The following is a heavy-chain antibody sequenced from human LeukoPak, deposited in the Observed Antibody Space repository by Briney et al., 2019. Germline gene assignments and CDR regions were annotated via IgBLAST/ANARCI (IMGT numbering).Heavy chain of an antibody. D-gene: IGHD2-8*01. CDR1: GFTFDDYA. J-gene: IGHJ4*02. V-gene: IGHV3-9*01. CDR3: AKDGCTNGVCQFDY. Sequence: GGSLRLSCAASGFTFDDYAMHWVRQAPGKGLEWVSGISWNSGSIGYADSVKGRFTISRDNAKNSLYLQMNSLRAEDTALYYCAKDGCTNGVCQFDYWGQGTLVTVSS. CDR2: ISWNSGSI.